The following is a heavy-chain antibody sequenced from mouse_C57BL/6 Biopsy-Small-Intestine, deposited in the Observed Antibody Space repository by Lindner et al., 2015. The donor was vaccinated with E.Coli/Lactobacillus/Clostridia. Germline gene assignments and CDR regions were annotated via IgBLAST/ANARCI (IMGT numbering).Heavy chain of an antibody. V-gene: IGHV14-1*01. J-gene: IGHJ3*01. Sequence: VQLQESGAELVRPGASVKLSCTASGFNIKDYYMHWVKQRPEQGLEWIGRIDPEDGDNEYAPKFQGKATMTADTSSNTAYLQLSSLTSEDTAVYYCTSHYYGSSWFAYWGQGTLVTVSA. CDR2: IDPEDGDN. CDR1: GFNIKDYY. CDR3: TSHYYGSSWFAY. D-gene: IGHD1-1*01.